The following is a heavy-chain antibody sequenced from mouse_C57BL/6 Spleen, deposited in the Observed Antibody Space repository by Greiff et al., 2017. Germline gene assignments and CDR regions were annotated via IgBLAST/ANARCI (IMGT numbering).Heavy chain of an antibody. Sequence: DVQLQESGPGLVKPSQSLSLTCSVTGYSITSGYYWNWIRQFPGNKLEWMGYISYDGSNNYNPSLKNRISITRDTSKNQFFLKLNSVTTEDTATYYCASGDDYDWYFDVWGTGTTVTVSS. D-gene: IGHD2-4*01. V-gene: IGHV3-6*01. J-gene: IGHJ1*03. CDR3: ASGDDYDWYFDV. CDR2: ISYDGSN. CDR1: GYSITSGYY.